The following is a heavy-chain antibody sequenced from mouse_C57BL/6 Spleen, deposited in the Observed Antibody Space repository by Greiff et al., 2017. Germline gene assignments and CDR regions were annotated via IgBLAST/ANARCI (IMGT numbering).Heavy chain of an antibody. CDR2: INPRNGGT. J-gene: IGHJ2*01. V-gene: IGHV1-53*01. CDR1: GYTFTSYW. CDR3: ARLAIYYCNRGYFDY. Sequence: QVQLQQPGTELVKPGASVKLSCKASGYTFTSYWMHWVKQRPGQGLEWIGNINPRNGGTNYNEKFKSKATLTVDKSSSTAYMQLSSLTSEDSSVYFCARLAIYYCNRGYFDYWGQGTTLTVSS. D-gene: IGHD2-1*01.